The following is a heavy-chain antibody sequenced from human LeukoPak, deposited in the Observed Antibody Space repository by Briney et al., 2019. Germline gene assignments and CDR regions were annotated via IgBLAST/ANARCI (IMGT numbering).Heavy chain of an antibody. D-gene: IGHD6-13*01. Sequence: GGSLRLSCAASGFTFDDYAMHRVRQAPGKGLEWVSGISWNSGSIGYADSVKGRFTISRDNAKNSLYLQKNSLRAEDTALYYCAKESILNIAAAGISPFDYWGQGTLVTVSS. CDR2: ISWNSGSI. CDR3: AKESILNIAAAGISPFDY. V-gene: IGHV3-9*01. CDR1: GFTFDDYA. J-gene: IGHJ4*02.